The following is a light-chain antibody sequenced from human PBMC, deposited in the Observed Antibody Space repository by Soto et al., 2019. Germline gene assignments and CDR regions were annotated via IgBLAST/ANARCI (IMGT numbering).Light chain of an antibody. Sequence: EIVLTPSPGTLSFSPVERATLSFRPSQSVSSSYLAWYHQKPGQAPRLLIYNAFNRATGIPDRFSVSGSGTDFTPTISRLEPEDFAVYYCQKYGSSPGTFGGGTKGDNK. J-gene: IGKJ4*01. CDR3: QKYGSSPGT. CDR1: QSVSSSY. CDR2: NAF. V-gene: IGKV3-20*01.